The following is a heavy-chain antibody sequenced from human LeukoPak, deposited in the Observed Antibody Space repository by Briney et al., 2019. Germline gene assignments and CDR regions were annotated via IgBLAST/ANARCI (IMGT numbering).Heavy chain of an antibody. CDR3: TARRGRYFPFDY. J-gene: IGHJ4*02. V-gene: IGHV3-15*01. Sequence: GGSLRLTCAASGFTFSNAWMSWVRQAPGKGLEWVGRIKSKTDGGTTDYAAPVKGRFTISRDDSKNTLYLQMNSLKTEDTAVYYRTARRGRYFPFDYWGQGTLVTVSS. CDR2: IKSKTDGGTT. D-gene: IGHD1-26*01. CDR1: GFTFSNAW.